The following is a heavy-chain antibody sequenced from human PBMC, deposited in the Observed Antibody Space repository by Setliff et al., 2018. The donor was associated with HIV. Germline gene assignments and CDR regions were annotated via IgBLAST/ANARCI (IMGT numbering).Heavy chain of an antibody. V-gene: IGHV4-59*11. D-gene: IGHD3-3*01. CDR2: IYYNGST. J-gene: IGHJ6*03. CDR3: ARRFLEWFLPSYFYYYMDV. Sequence: TSETLSLTCTVSGGSIRSHYWSWIRQSPGKGLEYIGYIYYNGSTNYNPSLQSRVTISVETSKNQFSLKLSSVTAADTAVYYCARRFLEWFLPSYFYYYMDVWGKGTTVTVSS. CDR1: GGSIRSHY.